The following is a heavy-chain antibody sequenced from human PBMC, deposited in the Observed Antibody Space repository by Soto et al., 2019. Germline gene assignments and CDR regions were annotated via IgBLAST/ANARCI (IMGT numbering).Heavy chain of an antibody. Sequence: PSETLSLTCAVYGGSFSGYYWSWVRQPPGKGLEWIGEINHSADTTYNPSLKSRATISVDTSKSQFSLKLNSVTAADTAVYYCARVGYFDSSGFYAPFDFWGQGTPVTVSS. D-gene: IGHD3-22*01. V-gene: IGHV4-34*01. CDR1: GGSFSGYY. J-gene: IGHJ4*02. CDR3: ARVGYFDSSGFYAPFDF. CDR2: INHSADT.